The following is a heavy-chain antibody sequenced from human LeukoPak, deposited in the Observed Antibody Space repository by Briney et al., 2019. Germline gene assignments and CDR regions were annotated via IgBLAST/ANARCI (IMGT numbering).Heavy chain of an antibody. V-gene: IGHV1-69*01. CDR1: GGTFSSCA. D-gene: IGHD3-9*01. CDR2: IIPIFGTA. J-gene: IGHJ4*02. Sequence: SVKVSCKASGGTFSSCAISWVRQAPGQGLEWMGGIIPIFGTANYAQKFQGRVTITADESTSTAYMELSSLRSEDTAVYYCAREPADYDILTEGVYWGQGTLVTVSS. CDR3: AREPADYDILTEGVY.